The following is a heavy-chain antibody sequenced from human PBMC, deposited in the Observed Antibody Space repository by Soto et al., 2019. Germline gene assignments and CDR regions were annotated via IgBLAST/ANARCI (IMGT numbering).Heavy chain of an antibody. CDR1: GFTFNNYA. J-gene: IGHJ4*02. V-gene: IGHV3-23*01. D-gene: IGHD6-13*01. Sequence: EVQLLESGGVFVQPGGSLRLSCAASGFTFNNYAMNWVRQAPGKGLEWVSGISGSGDSTYCADSVKGRFTISRDISKNQLYLQMNSLRAEDTAVYYCATCLISSWSFDYWGRGPLVTVA. CDR3: ATCLISSWSFDY. CDR2: ISGSGDST.